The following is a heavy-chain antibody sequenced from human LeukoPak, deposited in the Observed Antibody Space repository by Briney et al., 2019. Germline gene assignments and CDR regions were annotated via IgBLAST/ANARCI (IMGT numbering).Heavy chain of an antibody. CDR3: ARGFITGTSRGYFDY. CDR2: IYYSGST. V-gene: IGHV4-39*07. Sequence: SETLSLTCTVSGGSISSSGYYWGWIRQPPGKGLEWVGSIYYSGSTYYNPSLKSRVTISVDTSKNQFSLKLSSVTAADTVVYYCARGFITGTSRGYFDYWGQGTLVTVSS. D-gene: IGHD1-7*01. CDR1: GGSISSSGYY. J-gene: IGHJ4*02.